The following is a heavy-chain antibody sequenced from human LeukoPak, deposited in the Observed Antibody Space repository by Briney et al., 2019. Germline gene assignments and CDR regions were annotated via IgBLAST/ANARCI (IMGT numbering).Heavy chain of an antibody. CDR2: IYYSGST. CDR1: GGSISSYY. D-gene: IGHD5-18*01. V-gene: IGHV4-59*08. J-gene: IGHJ5*02. Sequence: PSETLSLTCTVSGGSISSYYWSWIRQPPGKGLEWIGYIYYSGSTNYNPSLKSRVTISVDTSKNQFSLKLSSVTAADTAVYYCARQGIKGDTAMPWGQGTLVTVSS. CDR3: ARQGIKGDTAMP.